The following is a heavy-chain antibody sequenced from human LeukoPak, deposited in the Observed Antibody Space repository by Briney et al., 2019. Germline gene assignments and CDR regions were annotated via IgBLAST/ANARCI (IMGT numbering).Heavy chain of an antibody. D-gene: IGHD4-23*01. V-gene: IGHV4-34*01. CDR2: INHSGST. J-gene: IGHJ4*02. CDR3: ARVDYGGINFDY. Sequence: SETLSLTCAVYGGSFSGYYWSWIRQPPGKGLEWIGEINHSGSTNYNPSLKSRVTISVDTSKNQFSLKLSSVTAADTAVYYCARVDYGGINFDYWGQGTLVTVSS. CDR1: GGSFSGYY.